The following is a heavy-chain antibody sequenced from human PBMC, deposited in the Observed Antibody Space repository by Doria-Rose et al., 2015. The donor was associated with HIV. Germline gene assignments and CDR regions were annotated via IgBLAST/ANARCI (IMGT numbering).Heavy chain of an antibody. CDR1: GVSLSSPGMG. J-gene: IGHJ4*02. Sequence: QVTLKESGPVLVKPTETLTLTCTVSGVSLSSPGMGVSWIRQPPGKALEWLANIFSDDERSYKTSLKSRLTISSGTSKSQVFLTMTDMDPVDTATYYCARIKSSRWYHKYYLDFWGQGTLVIASA. CDR2: IFSDDER. D-gene: IGHD6-13*01. V-gene: IGHV2-26*01. CDR3: ARIKSSRWYHKYYLDF.